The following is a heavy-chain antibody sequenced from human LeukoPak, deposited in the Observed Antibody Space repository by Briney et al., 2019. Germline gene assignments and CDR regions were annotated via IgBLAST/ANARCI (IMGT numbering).Heavy chain of an antibody. J-gene: IGHJ5*02. Sequence: GGPLTLPCAASGYTFSSYWMHWVREAPRKGRVWVSGINSDETSRKYAASVKGTITSSRDNGKCTLCLQMNSLSADDTDVYYCARDTGGSGTVFYPWGQGTLVTVSS. CDR1: GYTFSSYW. CDR3: ARDTGGSGTVFYP. D-gene: IGHD3-10*01. CDR2: INSDETSR. V-gene: IGHV3-74*03.